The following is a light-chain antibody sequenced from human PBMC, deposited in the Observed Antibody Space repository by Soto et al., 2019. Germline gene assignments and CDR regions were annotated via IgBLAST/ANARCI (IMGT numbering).Light chain of an antibody. Sequence: SALAQPASVSGSPGQSITISCTGTSSDVGAYNSVSWYQQHPHRAPQVIIYKGTQRPSGVSNRFSGSTSGNAASLTISALQADEEADYFCCSSAPESTYVFGPGTNLTV. V-gene: IGLV2-23*01. J-gene: IGLJ1*01. CDR3: CSSAPESTYV. CDR2: KGT. CDR1: SSDVGAYNS.